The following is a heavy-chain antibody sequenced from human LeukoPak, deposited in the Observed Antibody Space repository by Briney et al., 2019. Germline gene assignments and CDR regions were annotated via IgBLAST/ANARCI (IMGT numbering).Heavy chain of an antibody. V-gene: IGHV3-30*02. D-gene: IGHD3-10*01. Sequence: GGSLRLSCAPSGFTFRNYAMHWVRQAPGKGLEWVAFIRYDETNKYYADSVKGRFTISRDKSKNMLYLQMNSLRVDDTAVFYCAKASDGSGSYGIDYWGQGTLVTVSS. CDR1: GFTFRNYA. CDR2: IRYDETNK. J-gene: IGHJ4*02. CDR3: AKASDGSGSYGIDY.